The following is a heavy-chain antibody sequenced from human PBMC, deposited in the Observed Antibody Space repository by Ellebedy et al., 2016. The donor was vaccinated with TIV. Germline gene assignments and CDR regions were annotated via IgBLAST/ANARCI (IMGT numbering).Heavy chain of an antibody. J-gene: IGHJ3*02. CDR2: IIPIFGTA. V-gene: IGHV1-69*13. D-gene: IGHD3-3*01. CDR3: AKDRERSGYYTDAFDI. CDR1: GGTFSSYA. Sequence: SVKVSXXASGGTFSSYAISWVRQAPGQGLEWMGGIIPIFGTANYAQKFQGRVTITADESTSTAYMELSSLRSEDTAVYYCAKDRERSGYYTDAFDIWGQGTMVTVSS.